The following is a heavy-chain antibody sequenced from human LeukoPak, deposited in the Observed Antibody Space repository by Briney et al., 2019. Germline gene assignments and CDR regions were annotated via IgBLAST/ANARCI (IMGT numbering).Heavy chain of an antibody. CDR1: GLTFNNYA. Sequence: PGGSLRLSCAVSGLTFNNYATSWVRQAPGKGLEWVSGISGRGASKYYADSVKGRFTISRDNSKNTLYLQMNSLRAEDTAVYYCAKGVVVAPDVTPFDYWGQGTLVTVSS. J-gene: IGHJ4*02. CDR2: ISGRGASK. D-gene: IGHD2-2*01. CDR3: AKGVVVAPDVTPFDY. V-gene: IGHV3-23*01.